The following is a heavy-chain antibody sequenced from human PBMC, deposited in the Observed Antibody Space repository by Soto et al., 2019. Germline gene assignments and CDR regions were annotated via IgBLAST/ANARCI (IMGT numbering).Heavy chain of an antibody. CDR3: ARKILRYFDWPPSYAFDI. CDR2: ISAYNGNT. D-gene: IGHD3-9*01. V-gene: IGHV1-18*01. J-gene: IGHJ3*02. Sequence: ASVKVSCKASGYTLTSYGISWVRQAPGQGLEWMGWISAYNGNTNYAQKLQGRVTMTTDTSTSTAYMELRSLRSDDTAVYYCARKILRYFDWPPSYAFDIWGQGTMVTVS. CDR1: GYTLTSYG.